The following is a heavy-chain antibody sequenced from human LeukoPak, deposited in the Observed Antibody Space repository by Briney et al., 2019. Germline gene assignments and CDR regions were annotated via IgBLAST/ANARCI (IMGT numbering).Heavy chain of an antibody. CDR2: IYSGSST. CDR1: GFTFTNYA. J-gene: IGHJ4*02. CDR3: ARGLRFWEWFY. D-gene: IGHD3-3*01. Sequence: GGSLRLSCAASGFTFTNYAMSWVRQAPGKGLEWVSVIYSGSSTYYADSVRGRFTISRDNSKNTLYLQMNSLTPEDTARYYCARGLRFWEWFYWGQGTLVTVSS. V-gene: IGHV3-66*02.